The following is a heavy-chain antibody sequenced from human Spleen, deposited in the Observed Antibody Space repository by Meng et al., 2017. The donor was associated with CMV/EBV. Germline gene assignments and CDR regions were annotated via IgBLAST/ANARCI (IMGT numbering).Heavy chain of an antibody. Sequence: ASVKVSCKTSGYPFISYGISWVRQAPGKGLEWMGWISGYNGRTNYAQKFQGRVTMTRDTSISIAYMELNSLRSEDTAVYFCTRGIFRAATRGIDYWGQGTLVTVSS. CDR1: GYPFISYG. V-gene: IGHV1-18*01. J-gene: IGHJ4*02. CDR3: TRGIFRAATRGIDY. CDR2: ISGYNGRT. D-gene: IGHD3-3*01.